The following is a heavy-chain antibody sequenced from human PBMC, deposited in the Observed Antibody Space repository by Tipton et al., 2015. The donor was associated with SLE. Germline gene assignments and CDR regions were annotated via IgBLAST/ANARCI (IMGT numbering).Heavy chain of an antibody. Sequence: SLRLSCAASGFTFSSYAMSWVRQAPGKGLEWVSAISGSGGSTYYADSVKGRFTISRDNSKNTLYLQMNSLRAEDTAVYCCAGGYSSSWYNYLDYWGQGTLVTVSS. CDR3: AGGYSSSWYNYLDY. D-gene: IGHD6-13*01. CDR1: GFTFSSYA. CDR2: ISGSGGST. V-gene: IGHV3-23*01. J-gene: IGHJ4*02.